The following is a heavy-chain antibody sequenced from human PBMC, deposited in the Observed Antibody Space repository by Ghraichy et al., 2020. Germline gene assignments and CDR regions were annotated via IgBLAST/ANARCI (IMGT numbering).Heavy chain of an antibody. CDR1: GGSFSGYY. CDR2: INHSGST. Sequence: SETLSLTCAVYGGSFSGYYWSWIRQPPGKGLEWIGEINHSGSTNYNPSLKSRVTISVDTSKNQFSLKLSSVTAADTAVYYCARGLGRGYSYGYYPYWGQGTLVTVSS. V-gene: IGHV4-34*01. D-gene: IGHD5-18*01. J-gene: IGHJ4*02. CDR3: ARGLGRGYSYGYYPY.